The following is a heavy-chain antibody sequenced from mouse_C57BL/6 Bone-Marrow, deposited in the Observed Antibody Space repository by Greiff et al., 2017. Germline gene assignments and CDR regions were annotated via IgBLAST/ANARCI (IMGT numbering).Heavy chain of an antibody. CDR3: ARSPLRYYFDY. V-gene: IGHV1-50*01. D-gene: IGHD1-1*01. Sequence: QVQLQQPGAELVKPGASVKLSCKASGYTFTSYWMQWVKQRPGQGLEWIGEIDPSDSYTNYNQKFKGKATLTVDTSSSTAYMQLSSLTSEESAVYYCARSPLRYYFDYWGQGTTLTGSS. CDR2: IDPSDSYT. J-gene: IGHJ2*01. CDR1: GYTFTSYW.